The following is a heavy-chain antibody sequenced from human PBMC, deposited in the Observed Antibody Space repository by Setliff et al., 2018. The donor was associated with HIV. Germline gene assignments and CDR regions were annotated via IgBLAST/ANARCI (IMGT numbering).Heavy chain of an antibody. CDR2: LNTDGSSI. Sequence: AGGSLRLSCVASGFTFSSYWMHWVRQAPGRGLMWISRLNTDGSSIDYADSVKGRFTFSRDNAKNTLYLQMNGLRADDTAVYYCAMGGSNTWYSSWGQGALVTVS. V-gene: IGHV3-74*01. J-gene: IGHJ5*02. CDR1: GFTFSSYW. D-gene: IGHD6-13*01. CDR3: AMGGSNTWYSS.